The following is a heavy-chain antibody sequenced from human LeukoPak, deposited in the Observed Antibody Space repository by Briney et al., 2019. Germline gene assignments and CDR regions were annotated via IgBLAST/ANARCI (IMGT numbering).Heavy chain of an antibody. V-gene: IGHV4-31*03. CDR1: GGSISSGGYY. Sequence: PSQTLSLTCTVSGGSISSGGYYWSWIRQHPGQGLEWVGYIYYSGSTYYNPSLKSRVTISVDTSKNQFSPKLSSVTAADTAVYYCAREARYSGRRGNGMDVWGQGTTVTVSS. D-gene: IGHD1-26*01. CDR2: IYYSGST. J-gene: IGHJ6*02. CDR3: AREARYSGRRGNGMDV.